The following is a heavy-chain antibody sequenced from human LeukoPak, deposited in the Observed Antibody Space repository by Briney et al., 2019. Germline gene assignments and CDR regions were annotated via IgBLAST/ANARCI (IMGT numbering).Heavy chain of an antibody. Sequence: ASVKVSCKASGGTFSSYAISWVRQAPGQGLEWMGGIIPIFGTANYAQKFQGRVTITADKSTSTAYMELSSLRSEDTAVYYCASNYYDNSGRGAFDIWGQGTMVTVSS. CDR2: IIPIFGTA. D-gene: IGHD3-22*01. V-gene: IGHV1-69*06. J-gene: IGHJ3*02. CDR1: GGTFSSYA. CDR3: ASNYYDNSGRGAFDI.